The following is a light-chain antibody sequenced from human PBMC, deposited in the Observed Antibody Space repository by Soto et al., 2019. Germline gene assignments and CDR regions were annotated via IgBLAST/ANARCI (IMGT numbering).Light chain of an antibody. CDR2: LNSDGSH. J-gene: IGLJ3*02. CDR3: QTWGTGIRV. V-gene: IGLV4-69*01. Sequence: QSVLTQSPSASASLGASVKLTCTLSSGHSSYAIALHQQQPEKGPRYLMKLNSDGSHSKGDWIPDRFSGSSYGAERYLTISSLQSEDEADYYCQTWGTGIRVFGGGTKVTVL. CDR1: SGHSSYA.